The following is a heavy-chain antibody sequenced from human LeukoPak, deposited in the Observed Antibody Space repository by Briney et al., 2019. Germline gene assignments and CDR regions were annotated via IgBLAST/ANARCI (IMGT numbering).Heavy chain of an antibody. CDR2: INWNGGST. J-gene: IGHJ5*02. Sequence: GGSLRLSCAASGFTFDDYGMSWVRQAPGKGLGWVSGINWNGGSTGYADSVKGRFTISRDNAKNSLYLQMNSLRAEDTALYYCARVFRRSQWYCSSWYSWFDPWGQGTLVTVSS. V-gene: IGHV3-20*04. D-gene: IGHD6-13*01. CDR3: ARVFRRSQWYCSSWYSWFDP. CDR1: GFTFDDYG.